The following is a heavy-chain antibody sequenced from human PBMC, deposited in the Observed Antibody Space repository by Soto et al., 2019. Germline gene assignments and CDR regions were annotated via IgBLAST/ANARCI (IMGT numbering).Heavy chain of an antibody. V-gene: IGHV3-13*01. D-gene: IGHD5-12*01. Sequence: PGGSLRLSCAASGFTFSSYDMHWVRQATGKGLEWVSAIGTAGDTYYPGSVKGRFTISRENAKNSLYLQMNSLRAGDTAVYYCARGNRGYAGGFSYYYYMDVWGKGTTVTVSS. CDR2: IGTAGDT. CDR3: ARGNRGYAGGFSYYYYMDV. CDR1: GFTFSSYD. J-gene: IGHJ6*03.